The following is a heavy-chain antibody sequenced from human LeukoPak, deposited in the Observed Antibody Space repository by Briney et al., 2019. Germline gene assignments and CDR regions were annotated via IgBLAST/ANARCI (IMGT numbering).Heavy chain of an antibody. V-gene: IGHV3-74*01. CDR2: INSDGSST. Sequence: PGGSLRLSCAASGFTFSSYWMHWVRQAPGKGLVWVSRINSDGSSTSYADSVKGRFTISRDNAKNTLYLQMNSLRAGDTAVYYCARPLGLAAADYWGQGTLVTVSS. J-gene: IGHJ4*02. D-gene: IGHD6-13*01. CDR3: ARPLGLAAADY. CDR1: GFTFSSYW.